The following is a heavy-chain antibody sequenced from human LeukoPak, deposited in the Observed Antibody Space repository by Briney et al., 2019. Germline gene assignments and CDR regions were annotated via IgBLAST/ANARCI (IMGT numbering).Heavy chain of an antibody. CDR1: GGSISSSSYY. CDR2: IFYSGST. D-gene: IGHD5-24*01. Sequence: KPSETLSLTCTVSGGSISSSSYYWGWIRQPPGKGLEWIANIFYSGSTNYNPSLKSRVTISVDTSKNQFSLKLSSVTAADTAVYYCALSRDGYNLGYYYYYMDVWGKGTTVTVSS. J-gene: IGHJ6*03. CDR3: ALSRDGYNLGYYYYYMDV. V-gene: IGHV4-39*07.